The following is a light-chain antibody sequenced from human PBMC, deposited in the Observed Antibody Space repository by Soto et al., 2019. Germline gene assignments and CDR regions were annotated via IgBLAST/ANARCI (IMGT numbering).Light chain of an antibody. CDR1: SSNLGAGYD. CDR2: ANS. Sequence: QAVVTQPSSVSGAPGQRVTISCTGSSSNLGAGYDVHWYQQLPGTAPKLLIYANSNRPSGVPDRFSGSKSGTSASLAITGLQDEDEADYYCQSYDSSLSGSGVFGGGTKLTVL. J-gene: IGLJ2*01. CDR3: QSYDSSLSGSGV. V-gene: IGLV1-40*01.